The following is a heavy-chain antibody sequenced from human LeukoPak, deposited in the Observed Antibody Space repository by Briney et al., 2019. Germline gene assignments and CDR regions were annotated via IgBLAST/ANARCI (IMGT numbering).Heavy chain of an antibody. CDR1: GYTLTELS. CDR2: FDPEDGET. CDR3: AIGRARYYDWLLLDY. Sequence: ASVKVSCKVSGYTLTELSMHWVRQAPGKGLGWMGGFDPEDGETIYAQRFQGRVTMTEDTSTDTAYTELSSLRSEDTAVYYCAIGRARYYDWLLLDYWGQGTLVTVSS. D-gene: IGHD3-9*01. V-gene: IGHV1-24*01. J-gene: IGHJ4*02.